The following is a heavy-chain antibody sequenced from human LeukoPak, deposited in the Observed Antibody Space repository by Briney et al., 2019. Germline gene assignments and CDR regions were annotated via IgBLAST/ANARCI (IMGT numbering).Heavy chain of an antibody. V-gene: IGHV3-11*01. CDR1: GFTFSDYY. Sequence: GGSLRLSCAASGFTFSDYYMSWIRQAPGKGLEWVSYISSSGSTIYYADSVKGRFTIPRDNAKNSLYLQMNSLRAEDTAVYYCARDNYYDSSGFDYWGQGTLVTVSS. CDR3: ARDNYYDSSGFDY. D-gene: IGHD3-22*01. J-gene: IGHJ4*02. CDR2: ISSSGSTI.